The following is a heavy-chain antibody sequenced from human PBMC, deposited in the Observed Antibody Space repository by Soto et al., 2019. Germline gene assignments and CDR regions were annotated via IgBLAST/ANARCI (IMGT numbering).Heavy chain of an antibody. J-gene: IGHJ4*02. D-gene: IGHD3-16*01. CDR1: GGTFSSYA. CDR3: ARVMITFGGVLGAFDY. CDR2: IIPIFGTA. V-gene: IGHV1-69*01. Sequence: QVQLVQSGAEAKKPGSSVKVSCKASGGTFSSYAISWVRQDPGQGLEWMGGIIPIFGTANYAQKFQGRVKITTDETTSTAYIELSSLRSADTAVYYCARVMITFGGVLGAFDYWGQGTLVTVSA.